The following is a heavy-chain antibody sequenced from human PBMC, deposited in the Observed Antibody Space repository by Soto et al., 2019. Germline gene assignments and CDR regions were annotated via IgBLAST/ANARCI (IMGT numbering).Heavy chain of an antibody. CDR2: IYYSGST. D-gene: IGHD6-6*01. J-gene: IGHJ6*02. V-gene: IGHV4-31*03. Sequence: SETLSLTCTVSGGSISSGGYYWSWIRQHPGKGLEWIGYIYYSGSTYYNPSLKSRVTISVDTSKNQFSLKLSSVTAADTAVYYCARDCRIAARRDYYYYYGMDVWGQGTTVTVSS. CDR3: ARDCRIAARRDYYYYYGMDV. CDR1: GGSISSGGYY.